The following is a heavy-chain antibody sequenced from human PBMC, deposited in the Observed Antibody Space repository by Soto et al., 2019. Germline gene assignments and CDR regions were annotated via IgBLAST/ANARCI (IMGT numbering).Heavy chain of an antibody. CDR1: GGTFSSYT. D-gene: IGHD4-17*01. V-gene: IGHV1-69*02. Sequence: QVQLVQSGAEVKKPGSSVKVSCKASGGTFSSYTISWVRQAPGQGLEWMGRIIPILGIANYAQKFQGRVTITADKSTRTAYMEPSSRRSEDTAVYYCARDLGPTVVTRSSDYWGQGTLVTVSS. J-gene: IGHJ4*02. CDR2: IIPILGIA. CDR3: ARDLGPTVVTRSSDY.